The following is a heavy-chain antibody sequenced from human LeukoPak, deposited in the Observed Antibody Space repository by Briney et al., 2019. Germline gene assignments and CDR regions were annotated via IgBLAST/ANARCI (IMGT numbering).Heavy chain of an antibody. Sequence: GGSLRLSCAASGFTFSNCAMTWVRQAPGKGLEWVSGISGSGGNTYYADSVKGRFTISRDNSKNTLYLQMNSLRAEDTAVYYCARLTVTDAFDIWGQGTMVTVSS. D-gene: IGHD1-20*01. CDR2: ISGSGGNT. CDR1: GFTFSNCA. CDR3: ARLTVTDAFDI. J-gene: IGHJ3*02. V-gene: IGHV3-23*01.